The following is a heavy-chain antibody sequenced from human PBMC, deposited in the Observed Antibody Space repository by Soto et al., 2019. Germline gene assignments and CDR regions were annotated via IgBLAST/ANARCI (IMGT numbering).Heavy chain of an antibody. D-gene: IGHD3-22*01. CDR3: AKDWSFSGGGYHDY. V-gene: IGHV3-23*01. J-gene: IGHJ4*02. CDR1: GFTFSSYA. Sequence: GGSLRLSCAASGFTFSSYAMSWVRQAPGKGLEWVSAISGSGGSTYYADSVKGRFTISRDNSKNTLYLQMNSLRAEDTAVYYCAKDWSFSGGGYHDYWGQGTLVTVSS. CDR2: ISGSGGST.